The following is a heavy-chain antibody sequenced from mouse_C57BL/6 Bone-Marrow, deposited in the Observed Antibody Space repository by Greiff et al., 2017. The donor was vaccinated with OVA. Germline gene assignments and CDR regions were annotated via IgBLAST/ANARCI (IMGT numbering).Heavy chain of an antibody. Sequence: VQLQQSGPELAKPGASVKIPCKASGYTFTDYNMDWVKQSHGKSLEWIGDINSNNGGTIYNQKFKGKATLTVDMSSSTAYMELRSLTSEDTAVYYCARGGYYDYDGGAWFAYWGQGTLVTVTA. V-gene: IGHV1-18*01. CDR1: GYTFTDYN. J-gene: IGHJ3*01. CDR2: INSNNGGT. CDR3: ARGGYYDYDGGAWFAY. D-gene: IGHD2-4*01.